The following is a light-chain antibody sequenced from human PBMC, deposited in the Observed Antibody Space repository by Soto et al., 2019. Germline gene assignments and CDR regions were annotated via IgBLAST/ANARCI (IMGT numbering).Light chain of an antibody. CDR2: GAS. CDR3: QQYGSSPPEVEFT. Sequence: EIVLTQSPGTLSLSPGERATLSCRASQSVSSSYLAWYQQKPGQAPRLLIYGASSRATGIPDRFSGSGSGTDFTLTISRLEPEDFAVYYCQQYGSSPPEVEFTFGPGTKVDIK. V-gene: IGKV3-20*01. J-gene: IGKJ3*01. CDR1: QSVSSSY.